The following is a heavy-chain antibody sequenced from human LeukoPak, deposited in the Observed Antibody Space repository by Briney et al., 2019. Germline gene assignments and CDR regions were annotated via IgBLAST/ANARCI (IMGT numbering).Heavy chain of an antibody. CDR3: ARESSSEYYFDY. CDR2: IYSGGNT. D-gene: IGHD6-13*01. J-gene: IGHJ4*02. CDR1: GFTLSSNY. V-gene: IGHV3-53*01. Sequence: GGSLRLSCAASGFTLSSNYMSWVRQAPGKGLEWVSVIYSGGNTYYADSVKGRFTISRDNSKNTLYLQMNSLRAEDTAVYYCARESSSEYYFDYWGQGTLVTVSS.